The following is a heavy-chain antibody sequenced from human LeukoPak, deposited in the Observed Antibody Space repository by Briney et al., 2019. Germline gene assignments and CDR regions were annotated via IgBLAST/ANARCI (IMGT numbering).Heavy chain of an antibody. J-gene: IGHJ5*02. Sequence: GGSLRLSCAASGFTFSNYAMSWVRQAPGKGLEWVSAISATGDSTYYADSVKGRFTISRDNSKNTLYLQMNSLRAEDTALYYCARENINWFDPWGQGTLVTVSS. CDR1: GFTFSNYA. V-gene: IGHV3-23*01. CDR2: ISATGDST. CDR3: ARENINWFDP. D-gene: IGHD2/OR15-2a*01.